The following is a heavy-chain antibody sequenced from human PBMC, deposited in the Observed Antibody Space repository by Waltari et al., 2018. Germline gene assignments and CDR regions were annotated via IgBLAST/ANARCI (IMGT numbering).Heavy chain of an antibody. Sequence: EVQLLESGGGLVQPGGSLRLSCAASGFTFSSSAMSWVRQAPGKGLEWVSVIYSGGSTYYADSVKGRFTISRDNSTYTLYLQMNSLRAEDTAVYYCAKDSNLGLKDYWGQGTLVTVSS. CDR1: GFTFSSSA. V-gene: IGHV3-23*03. CDR3: AKDSNLGLKDY. CDR2: IYSGGST. D-gene: IGHD3-16*01. J-gene: IGHJ4*02.